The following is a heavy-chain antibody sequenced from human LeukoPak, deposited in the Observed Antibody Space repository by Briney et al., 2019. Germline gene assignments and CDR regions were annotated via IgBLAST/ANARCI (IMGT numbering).Heavy chain of an antibody. CDR1: GHTFTGYY. CDR3: ARGSSGWYFDY. J-gene: IGHJ4*02. Sequence: ASVKVSCKASGHTFTGYYMHWVRHAPGQGLEWMGIINPSGGSTSYAQKFQGRVTMTRDTSTSTVYMELSSLRSEDTAVYYCARGSSGWYFDYWGQGTLVTVSS. V-gene: IGHV1-46*01. D-gene: IGHD6-19*01. CDR2: INPSGGST.